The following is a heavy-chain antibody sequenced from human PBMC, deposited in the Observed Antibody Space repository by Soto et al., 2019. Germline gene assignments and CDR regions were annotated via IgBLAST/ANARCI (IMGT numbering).Heavy chain of an antibody. CDR2: ISWNSGSI. D-gene: IGHD4-17*01. Sequence: EVQLVESGGGLVQPGRSLRLSCAASGFTFDDYAMHWVRQAPGKGLEWVSGISWNSGSIGYADCVKGRFTISRDNAKNSLYLQMNSLRAEDTALYYCAKDMAYGEPSYWYFDLWGRGTLVTVSS. CDR3: AKDMAYGEPSYWYFDL. CDR1: GFTFDDYA. J-gene: IGHJ2*01. V-gene: IGHV3-9*01.